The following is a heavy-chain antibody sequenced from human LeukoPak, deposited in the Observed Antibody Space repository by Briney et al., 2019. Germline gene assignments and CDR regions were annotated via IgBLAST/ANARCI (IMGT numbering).Heavy chain of an antibody. CDR2: IRYDGSNK. Sequence: GGSLRLSCVVSGFTFSRYWMTWVRQAPGKGLEWVAFIRYDGSNKYYADSVKGRFTISRDNSKNTLYLQMNSLRAEDTAVYYCAKDRGGSYPTDTQYYFDYWGQGTLVTVSS. V-gene: IGHV3-30*02. J-gene: IGHJ4*02. D-gene: IGHD1-26*01. CDR1: GFTFSRYW. CDR3: AKDRGGSYPTDTQYYFDY.